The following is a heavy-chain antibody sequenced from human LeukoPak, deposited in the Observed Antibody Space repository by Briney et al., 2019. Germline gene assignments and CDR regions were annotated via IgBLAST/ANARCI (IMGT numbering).Heavy chain of an antibody. CDR3: AKGLYSTSWYQNTDLYNWFDP. V-gene: IGHV3-23*01. CDR1: GFTFSSYA. CDR2: ISGSGGST. D-gene: IGHD6-13*01. Sequence: GGSLRLSCTASGFTFSSYAMSWVRQAPGKGLEWVSAISGSGGSTYYADSVKGRFTISRDNSRNTLYLQMNSLRAEDTAVYYCAKGLYSTSWYQNTDLYNWFDPWGQGTLVTVSS. J-gene: IGHJ5*02.